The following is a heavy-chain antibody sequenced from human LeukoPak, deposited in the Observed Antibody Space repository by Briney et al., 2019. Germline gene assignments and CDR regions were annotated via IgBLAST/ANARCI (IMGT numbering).Heavy chain of an antibody. CDR1: GGSISSSSYY. J-gene: IGHJ4*02. V-gene: IGHV4-39*07. Sequence: SETLSLTCTVSGGSISSSSYYWGWIRQPPGKGLEWIGSIYYSGSTTYNPSLKSRVTISVDTSKNQFSLKLSSVTAADTAVYYCARGGVLKSVDYWGQGTLVTVSS. CDR3: ARGGVLKSVDY. D-gene: IGHD3-16*01. CDR2: IYYSGST.